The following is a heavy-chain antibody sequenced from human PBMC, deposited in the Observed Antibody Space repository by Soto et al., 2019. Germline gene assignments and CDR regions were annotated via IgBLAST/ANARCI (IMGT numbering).Heavy chain of an antibody. CDR2: IYYSGST. V-gene: IGHV4-39*01. J-gene: IGHJ6*02. Sequence: PSETLSLTCTVSGGSISSSSYYWGWIRQPPGKGLEWIGSIYYSGSTYYNPSLKSRVTISVDTSKNQFSLKLSSVTAAETAVYYCASLKGVAATPYYYYGMDVWGQGTTVTVS. D-gene: IGHD2-15*01. CDR1: GGSISSSSYY. CDR3: ASLKGVAATPYYYYGMDV.